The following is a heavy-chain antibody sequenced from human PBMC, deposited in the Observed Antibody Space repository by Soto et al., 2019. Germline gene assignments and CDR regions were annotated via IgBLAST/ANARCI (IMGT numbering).Heavy chain of an antibody. CDR3: ARGHQSPVTIFGVVVLSMGTFDI. CDR1: GYSFTTNA. V-gene: IGHV1-18*01. Sequence: QVQLVQSGPEVKKPGSSVKVSCKASGYSFTTNAISWVRQAPGQGLEWMGWINPYKGNTKYGQKLQDRVTITTDTSTSTAYMEERSLRAEDTAVYYCARGHQSPVTIFGVVVLSMGTFDIWGQGTMVTVSS. J-gene: IGHJ3*02. D-gene: IGHD3-3*01. CDR2: INPYKGNT.